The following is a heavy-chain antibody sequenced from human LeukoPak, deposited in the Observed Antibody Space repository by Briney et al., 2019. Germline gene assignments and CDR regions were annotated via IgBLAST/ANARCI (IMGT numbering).Heavy chain of an antibody. CDR3: ANGYCSGGSCYWALGY. J-gene: IGHJ4*02. Sequence: PGGSLRLSCAASGFTFSTYAMSWVRQAPGEGLEWVSVISGGAGSTYYADSVKGRFTISRDNSRSTLYLQMNSLRAEDTAVYFCANGYCSGGSCYWALGYWGQGALVTVSS. CDR2: ISGGAGST. V-gene: IGHV3-23*01. D-gene: IGHD2-15*01. CDR1: GFTFSTYA.